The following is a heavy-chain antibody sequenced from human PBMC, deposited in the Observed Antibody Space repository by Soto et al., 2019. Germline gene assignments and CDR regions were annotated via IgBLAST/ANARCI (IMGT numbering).Heavy chain of an antibody. CDR2: IYYSGST. Sequence: SETLSLTCTVSGGSISSSSYYWGWIRQPPGKGLEWIGSIYYSGSTYYNPSLKSRVTISVDTSKNQFSLKLSSVTAADTAVYYCARRFGDYYYYMDVWGKGTTVT. D-gene: IGHD3-10*01. CDR1: GGSISSSSYY. J-gene: IGHJ6*03. V-gene: IGHV4-39*01. CDR3: ARRFGDYYYYMDV.